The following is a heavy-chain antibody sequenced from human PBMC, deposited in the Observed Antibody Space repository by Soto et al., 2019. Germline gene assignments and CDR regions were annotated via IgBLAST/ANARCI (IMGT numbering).Heavy chain of an antibody. J-gene: IGHJ3*02. CDR3: AAIRGEYRLGGAIDI. D-gene: IGHD3-16*01. CDR1: GGTLTNHA. Sequence: QVHLVQSGAELKKPGSSVKLSCKTSGGTLTNHAIIWVRQAPGQRLLWMGGIIPTFGTVNYSLKFQVRLTITADEKPGTASMELTYLRPEDTAVYYCAAIRGEYRLGGAIDIWGQGTVVTVSA. CDR2: IIPTFGTV. V-gene: IGHV1-69*12.